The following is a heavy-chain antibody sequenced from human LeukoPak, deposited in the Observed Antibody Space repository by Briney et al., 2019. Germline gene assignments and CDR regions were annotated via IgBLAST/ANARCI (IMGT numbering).Heavy chain of an antibody. D-gene: IGHD2-2*01. V-gene: IGHV3-7*01. Sequence: GGSLRLSCAASRITFTYWMSWVRQAPGKGMEWVANIKQDGSEKYYVDSVKGRFTISRDNAKKSLFLQMNSLRAGDTAMYYCARGYCSSTSCRPTDYWGQGTLVTVSS. CDR1: RITFTYW. CDR3: ARGYCSSTSCRPTDY. J-gene: IGHJ4*02. CDR2: IKQDGSEK.